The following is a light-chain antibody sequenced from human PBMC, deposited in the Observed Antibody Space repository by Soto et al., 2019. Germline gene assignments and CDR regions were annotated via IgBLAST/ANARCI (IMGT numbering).Light chain of an antibody. CDR2: AAS. Sequence: IQMTQSPSYLSASVGDRVTITCRASQSISSYLNWYQQKPGKAPKHLIYAASSLQSGVPSRFSGSGSGTDFTLTISSLQPEDFATYYCQQSYSTPWTFGQGTKVEIK. CDR1: QSISSY. J-gene: IGKJ1*01. CDR3: QQSYSTPWT. V-gene: IGKV1-39*01.